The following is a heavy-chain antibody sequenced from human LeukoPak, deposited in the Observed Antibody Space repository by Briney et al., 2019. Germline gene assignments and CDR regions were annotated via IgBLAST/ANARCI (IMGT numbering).Heavy chain of an antibody. J-gene: IGHJ4*02. V-gene: IGHV3-48*03. CDR3: ATLPVLWFGEFFDY. D-gene: IGHD3-10*01. CDR2: ISSSGSTI. CDR1: GFTFSSYE. Sequence: GGSLRLSCAASGFTFSSYEMNWVRQAPGKGLEWVSYISSSGSTIYYADSVKGRFTISRDNAKNSLYLQMNSLRAEDTAVYYCATLPVLWFGEFFDYWGQGTLVTVSS.